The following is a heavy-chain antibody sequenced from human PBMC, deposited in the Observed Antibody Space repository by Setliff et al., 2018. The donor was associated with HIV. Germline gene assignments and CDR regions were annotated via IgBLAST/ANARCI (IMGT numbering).Heavy chain of an antibody. J-gene: IGHJ6*02. CDR2: IYYSGTT. CDR3: ARRGDFFYYAMDV. V-gene: IGHV4-39*01. Sequence: SETLSLTCTVSGGSISIRNYYWAWIRQPPEKGLEWIGTIYYSGTTHYNPSLNSRVIISVDTSKNQFSLSLNSVTAADTAVYYCARRGDFFYYAMDVWGQGTTGTVS. CDR1: GGSISIRNYY.